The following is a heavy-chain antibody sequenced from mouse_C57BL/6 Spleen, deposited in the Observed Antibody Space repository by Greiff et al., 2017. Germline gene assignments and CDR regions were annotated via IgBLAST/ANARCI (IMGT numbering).Heavy chain of an antibody. CDR3: AQITTARSYGYFDV. V-gene: IGHV1-81*01. CDR1: GYTFTSYG. J-gene: IGHJ1*03. Sequence: VQLQQSGAELARPGASVKLSCKASGYTFTSYGISWVKQRTGQGLEWIGEIYPRSGNTYYNEKFKGKATLTADKSSSTAYMELRSLTSEDSAVYFCAQITTARSYGYFDVWGTGTTVTVAS. CDR2: IYPRSGNT. D-gene: IGHD1-2*01.